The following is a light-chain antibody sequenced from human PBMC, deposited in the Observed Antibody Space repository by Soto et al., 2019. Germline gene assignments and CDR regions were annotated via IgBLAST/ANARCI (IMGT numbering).Light chain of an antibody. CDR1: QSVSSSY. J-gene: IGKJ2*01. V-gene: IGKV3-20*01. CDR3: QQYGSSPPLYT. Sequence: EIVLTQSPGTLSLSPGERATLSCRASQSVSSSYLAWYQQKPGQAPRLLIYGASSRATGIPDRFSGRGSGTDFTLTISRLEPEDFAVYYCQQYGSSPPLYTFGQGTQLEIK. CDR2: GAS.